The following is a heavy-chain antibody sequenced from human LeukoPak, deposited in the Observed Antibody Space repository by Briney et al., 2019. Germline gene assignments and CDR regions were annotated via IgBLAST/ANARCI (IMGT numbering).Heavy chain of an antibody. Sequence: SETLSFTCTVSGYSISSGYYWGWIRQPPGKGLEWIGSIYHSGSTYYNPSLKSRVTISVDTSKNQFSLKLSSVTAADTAVYYCARGQDIVGAHFDYWGQGTLVTVSS. CDR1: GYSISSGYY. D-gene: IGHD1-26*01. CDR2: IYHSGST. CDR3: ARGQDIVGAHFDY. V-gene: IGHV4-38-2*02. J-gene: IGHJ4*02.